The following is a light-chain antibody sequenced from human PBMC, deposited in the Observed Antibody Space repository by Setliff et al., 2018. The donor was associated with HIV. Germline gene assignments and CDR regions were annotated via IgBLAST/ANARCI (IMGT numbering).Light chain of an antibody. CDR1: SNDVGGYNY. Sequence: ALTQPASVSGSPGQSITISCTGSSNDVGGYNYVSWYQQRPGKAPKLMISEVSNRPSGVSNRFSGSKSGNTASLTISGLQAEDEADYYCSSYTSGSTRVFGTGTKVTV. CDR3: SSYTSGSTRV. CDR2: EVS. J-gene: IGLJ1*01. V-gene: IGLV2-14*01.